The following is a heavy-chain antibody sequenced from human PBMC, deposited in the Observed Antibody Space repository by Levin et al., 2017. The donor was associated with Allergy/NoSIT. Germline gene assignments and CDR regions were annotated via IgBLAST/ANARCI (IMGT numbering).Heavy chain of an antibody. J-gene: IGHJ6*02. CDR1: GGTFSSYT. CDR3: ARTSEVYGGDDYYGMDV. V-gene: IGHV1-69*02. D-gene: IGHD2-8*01. Sequence: SVKVSCKASGGTFSSYTISWVRQAPGQGLEWMGRIIPILGIANYAQKFQGRVTITADKSTSTAYMELSSLRSEDTAVYYCARTSEVYGGDDYYGMDVWGQGTTVTVSS. CDR2: IIPILGIA.